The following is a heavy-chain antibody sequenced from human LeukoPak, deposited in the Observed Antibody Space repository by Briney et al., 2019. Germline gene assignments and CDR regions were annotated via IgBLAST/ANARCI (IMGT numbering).Heavy chain of an antibody. CDR3: AKDPRITKNYYYNYYMDV. CDR2: ISGSGGST. Sequence: GGSLRLSCAASGFTFSNYAMNWVRQAPGKRLEWVSAISGSGGSTNYVDSVKGRFTISRDNSKNTLYLQMNSLRAEDTALYYCAKDPRITKNYYYNYYMDVWGKGTTVTVSS. D-gene: IGHD3-3*01. CDR1: GFTFSNYA. J-gene: IGHJ6*03. V-gene: IGHV3-23*01.